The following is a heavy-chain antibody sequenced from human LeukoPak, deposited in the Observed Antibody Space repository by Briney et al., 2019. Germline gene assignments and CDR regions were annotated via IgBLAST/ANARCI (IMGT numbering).Heavy chain of an antibody. CDR3: ARDGGYCSSTSCNRDWFDP. Sequence: ASVKVSCKASGYTFTSYYMHWVRQAPGQGLEWMGIINPSGGSTSYAQKFQGRVTMTRDMSTSTVYMELSRLRSEDTAVYYRARDGGYCSSTSCNRDWFDPWGQGTLVTVSS. J-gene: IGHJ5*02. CDR2: INPSGGST. V-gene: IGHV1-46*01. CDR1: GYTFTSYY. D-gene: IGHD2-2*01.